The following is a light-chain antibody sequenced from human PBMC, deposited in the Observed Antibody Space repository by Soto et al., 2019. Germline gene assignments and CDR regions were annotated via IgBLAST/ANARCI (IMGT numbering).Light chain of an antibody. V-gene: IGKV1-5*01. CDR1: QSISTL. Sequence: DIQMTQSPSTLSASVGDRVTITCRASQSISTLLAWYQQKPGKAPKLLIYAASSLESGVPSRFSGSGSGTEFTLTISSLQPDDFATYYCQQYNSYSPLTFGGGTKVEIK. CDR3: QQYNSYSPLT. CDR2: AAS. J-gene: IGKJ4*01.